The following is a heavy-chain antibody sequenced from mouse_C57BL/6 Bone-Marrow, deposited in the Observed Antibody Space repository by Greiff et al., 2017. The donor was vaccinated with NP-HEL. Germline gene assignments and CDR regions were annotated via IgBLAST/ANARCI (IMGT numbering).Heavy chain of an antibody. Sequence: QVQLQQSGPELVKPGASVKISCKASGYSFTSYYIHWVKQRPGQGLEWIGWIYPGSGNTKYNEKFKGKATLTADTSSSTAYMQLSSLTSEDSAVYYCARDITTVVPFAYWGQGTLVTVSA. CDR1: GYSFTSYY. J-gene: IGHJ3*01. D-gene: IGHD1-1*01. CDR2: IYPGSGNT. CDR3: ARDITTVVPFAY. V-gene: IGHV1-66*01.